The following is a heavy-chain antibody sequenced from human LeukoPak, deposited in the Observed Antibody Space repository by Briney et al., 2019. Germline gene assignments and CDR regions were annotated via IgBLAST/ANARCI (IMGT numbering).Heavy chain of an antibody. CDR1: GGSISSSSYY. CDR2: IYYSGST. CDR3: ARAPQLGDYYYMDV. D-gene: IGHD6-13*01. V-gene: IGHV4-39*01. Sequence: SETLSLTCTVSGGSISSSSYYWGWIRQPPGKGLEWIGSIYYSGSTYYNPSLKSRVTISVDTSKNQFSLKLSSVTAADTAVYYCARAPQLGDYYYMDVWGKGTTVTVSS. J-gene: IGHJ6*03.